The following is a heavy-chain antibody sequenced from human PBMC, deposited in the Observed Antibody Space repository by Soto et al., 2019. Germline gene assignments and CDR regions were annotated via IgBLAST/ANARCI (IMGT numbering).Heavy chain of an antibody. V-gene: IGHV1-69*13. CDR1: GGGFSTYA. CDR2: ITPIFDTT. CDR3: ATGGTTVTRRFDY. D-gene: IGHD4-17*01. J-gene: IGHJ4*02. Sequence: SVKVSCKASGGGFSTYAITWVRQAPGQGLEWMGGITPIFDTTDYAQKFQGRVTITADESTTTVHMELTSLTSEDTAVYYCATGGTTVTRRFDYWGQGTLVTVSS.